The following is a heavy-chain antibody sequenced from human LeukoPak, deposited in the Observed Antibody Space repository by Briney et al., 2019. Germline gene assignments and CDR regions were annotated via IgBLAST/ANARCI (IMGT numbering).Heavy chain of an antibody. CDR2: IYYSGST. CDR1: GGSISSYY. V-gene: IGHV4-59*01. J-gene: IGHJ4*02. Sequence: KPSETLSHTCTVSGGSISSYYWSWIRQPPGKGLEWIGYIYYSGSTNYNPSLKSRVTISVDMSKNRFSLKLSSVTAADTAVYYCARYVWGSYPTFEDYWGQGTLVTVSS. D-gene: IGHD3-16*02. CDR3: ARYVWGSYPTFEDY.